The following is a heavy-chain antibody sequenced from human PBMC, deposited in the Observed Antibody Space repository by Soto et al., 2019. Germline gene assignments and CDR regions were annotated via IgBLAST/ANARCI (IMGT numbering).Heavy chain of an antibody. J-gene: IGHJ6*02. CDR3: ARTLTPGYYGMDV. D-gene: IGHD3-10*01. CDR2: IIPILGIA. Sequence: QVQLVQSGAEVKKPGSSVKVSCKASGGTFSSYTISWVRQAPGQGLEWMGRIIPILGIANYAQKFQGRVTXTXDXXTSTAYMELSSLRSEDTAVYYCARTLTPGYYGMDVWGQGTTVTVSS. CDR1: GGTFSSYT. V-gene: IGHV1-69*02.